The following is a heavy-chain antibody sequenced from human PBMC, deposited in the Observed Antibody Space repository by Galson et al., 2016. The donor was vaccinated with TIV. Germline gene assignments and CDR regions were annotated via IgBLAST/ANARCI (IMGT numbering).Heavy chain of an antibody. CDR3: ARSGDYGDY. V-gene: IGHV1-8*02. D-gene: IGHD4-17*01. CDR2: MNPNSGNT. CDR1: GYTFASYD. Sequence: SVKVSCKASGYTFASYDINWVRQATGQGLEWMGWMNPNSGNTGYAQKFRGRVTMTRNTSVRTAYMELSSLRSEDTAVYYYARSGDYGDYWGQGTLVTVSS. J-gene: IGHJ4*02.